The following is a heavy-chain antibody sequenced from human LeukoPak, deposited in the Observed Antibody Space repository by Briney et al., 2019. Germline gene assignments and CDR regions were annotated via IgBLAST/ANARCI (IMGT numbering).Heavy chain of an antibody. V-gene: IGHV4-34*01. CDR2: INHSGSS. CDR3: ARGAGVDTAMATSTEI. CDR1: GGSFSGYY. J-gene: IGHJ3*02. Sequence: PSETLSLTCAVYGGSFSGYYWSWIRQPPGKGLEWIGEINHSGSSNYNPSLKSRVTISVDTSKNQFSLKLSSVTAADTAVYYCARGAGVDTAMATSTEIWSQGTMVTVSS. D-gene: IGHD5-18*01.